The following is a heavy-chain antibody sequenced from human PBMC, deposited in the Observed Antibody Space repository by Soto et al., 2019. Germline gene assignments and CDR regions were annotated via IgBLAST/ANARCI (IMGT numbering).Heavy chain of an antibody. CDR1: GGTFSSYA. V-gene: IGHV1-69*01. D-gene: IGHD6-13*01. CDR2: IIPIFGTA. CDR3: ARIAAAGLVIPTYYGMDV. J-gene: IGHJ6*02. Sequence: QVQLVQSGAEVKKPGSSVKVSCKASGGTFSSYAISWVRQAPGQGLEWMGGIIPIFGTANYAQKFQGRVTITADESTSTAYMELSSLRSEDTAVYYCARIAAAGLVIPTYYGMDVWGQGTTVTVSS.